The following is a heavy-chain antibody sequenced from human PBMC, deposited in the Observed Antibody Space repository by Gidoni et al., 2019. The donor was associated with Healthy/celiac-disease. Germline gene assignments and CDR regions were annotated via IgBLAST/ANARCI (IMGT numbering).Heavy chain of an antibody. CDR3: ARLYDFWSGYEEGRYYYGMDV. J-gene: IGHJ6*02. CDR2: ISSSSSYI. D-gene: IGHD3-3*01. Sequence: EVQLVESGGGLVKPGGSLRLSCAASGFTFSSYSMNWVRQAPGKGLEWVSSISSSSSYIYYADSVKGRFTISRDNAKNSLYLQMNSLRAEDTAVYYCARLYDFWSGYEEGRYYYGMDVWGQGTTVTVSS. CDR1: GFTFSSYS. V-gene: IGHV3-21*01.